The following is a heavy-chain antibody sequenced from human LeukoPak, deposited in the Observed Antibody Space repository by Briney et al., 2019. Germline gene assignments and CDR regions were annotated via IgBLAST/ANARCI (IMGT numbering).Heavy chain of an antibody. CDR2: IYHSGST. V-gene: IGHV4-4*02. D-gene: IGHD5-18*01. CDR1: GGSISSSNW. J-gene: IGHJ6*02. Sequence: PSGTLSLTCAVSGGSISSSNWWSWVRQPPGKGLEWIGEIYHSGSTNYNPSLKSRVTISVDKSKNQFSLKLSSVTAADTAAYYCARDIGRYSYGPTYYYYGMDVWGQGTTVTVSS. CDR3: ARDIGRYSYGPTYYYYGMDV.